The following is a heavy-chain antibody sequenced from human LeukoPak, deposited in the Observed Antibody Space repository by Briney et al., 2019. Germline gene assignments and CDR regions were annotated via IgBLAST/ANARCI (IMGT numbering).Heavy chain of an antibody. D-gene: IGHD6-6*01. CDR1: GYTFTGYY. CDR3: ATGHAYSSFIPGGRYYYMDV. V-gene: IGHV1-24*01. J-gene: IGHJ6*03. Sequence: ASVKVSCKASGYTFTGYYMHWVRQAPGKGLEWMGGFDPEDGETIYAQKFQGRVTMTEDTSTDTAYMELSSLRSEDTAVYYCATGHAYSSFIPGGRYYYMDVWGKGTTVTVSS. CDR2: FDPEDGET.